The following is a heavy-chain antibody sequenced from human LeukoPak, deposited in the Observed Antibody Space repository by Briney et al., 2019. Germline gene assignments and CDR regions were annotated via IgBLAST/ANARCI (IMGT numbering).Heavy chain of an antibody. CDR3: TTGGGMITFGGVIVYV. Sequence: GGSLRLSCAASGFTFSNAWMSWVRQAPGKGLEWVGRIKSKTDGGTTDYAAPVKGRFAISRDDSKNTLYLQMNSLKTEGTAVYYCTTGGGMITFGGVIVYVWGQGTLVTVSS. D-gene: IGHD3-16*02. V-gene: IGHV3-15*01. CDR1: GFTFSNAW. CDR2: IKSKTDGGTT. J-gene: IGHJ4*02.